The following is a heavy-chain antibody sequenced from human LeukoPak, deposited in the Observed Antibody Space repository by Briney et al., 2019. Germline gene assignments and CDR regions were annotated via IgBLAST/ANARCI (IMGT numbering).Heavy chain of an antibody. CDR2: VYHSGTI. J-gene: IGHJ6*02. V-gene: IGHV4-4*02. Sequence: SETLSLTCAVSGGSISSSNWWSWVRQPPGKGLEWIGEVYHSGTINYNPSLKSRVTISVDKSENQLSLKLSSVTAADTAVYYCARPTRNYYYGMDGWGQGNTVNVSS. CDR1: GGSISSSNW. CDR3: ARPTRNYYYGMDG.